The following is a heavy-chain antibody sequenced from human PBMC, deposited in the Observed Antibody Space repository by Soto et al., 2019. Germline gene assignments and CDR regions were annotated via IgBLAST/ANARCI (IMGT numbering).Heavy chain of an antibody. CDR3: ARSYYYDSSGYWPFDY. J-gene: IGHJ4*02. CDR1: GGTFSSYA. D-gene: IGHD3-22*01. V-gene: IGHV1-69*13. CDR2: IIPIFGTA. Sequence: SVKVSCKASGGTFSSYAISWVRQAPGQGLEWMGGIIPIFGTANYAQKFQGRVTITADESTSTAYMELSSLRSEDTAVYYCARSYYYDSSGYWPFDYWGQGTLVTVSS.